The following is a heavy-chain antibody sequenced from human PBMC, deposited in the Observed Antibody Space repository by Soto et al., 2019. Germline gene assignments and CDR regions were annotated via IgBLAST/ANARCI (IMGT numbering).Heavy chain of an antibody. J-gene: IGHJ4*02. D-gene: IGHD1-1*01. CDR2: MSPDSGNT. CDR3: EVTTGY. V-gene: IGHV1-8*02. Sequence: QVQVVQSMAEVKKPGASVRVSCKTSGYTFTDYDINWVRQAAGQGLEYMGWMSPDSGNTRYSQQFQGRVTMTSNTSTGTAYMELSSLTLEDTAVYYCEVTTGYWGQGTMVTVSS. CDR1: GYTFTDYD.